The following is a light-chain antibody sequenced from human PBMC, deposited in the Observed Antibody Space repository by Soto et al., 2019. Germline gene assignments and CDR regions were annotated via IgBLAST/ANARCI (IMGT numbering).Light chain of an antibody. CDR1: SSDIGAYNY. CDR2: EVT. Sequence: QSALTQPASVSGSPGQSITISCTGTSSDIGAYNYVSWYQQYPGKTPKLVIYEVTDRPSGVSSRFSGSKSGSTASLTISGLQNEEEADYYCSSYKSRTTLVFGTGTKVTV. J-gene: IGLJ1*01. CDR3: SSYKSRTTLV. V-gene: IGLV2-14*01.